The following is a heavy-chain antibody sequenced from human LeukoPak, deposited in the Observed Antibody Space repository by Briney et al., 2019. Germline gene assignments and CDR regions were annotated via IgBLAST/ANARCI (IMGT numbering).Heavy chain of an antibody. V-gene: IGHV3-33*08. CDR1: GFTFSSYA. D-gene: IGHD2-15*01. J-gene: IGHJ5*02. Sequence: GALRLSCAASGFTFSSYAMHWVRQAPGKGLEWVAVIWYDGSNKYYADSVKGRFTISRDNSKNTLYLQMNSLRAEDTAAYYCARDLYCSGGSCYTGPTGRFDPWGQGTLVTVSS. CDR2: IWYDGSNK. CDR3: ARDLYCSGGSCYTGPTGRFDP.